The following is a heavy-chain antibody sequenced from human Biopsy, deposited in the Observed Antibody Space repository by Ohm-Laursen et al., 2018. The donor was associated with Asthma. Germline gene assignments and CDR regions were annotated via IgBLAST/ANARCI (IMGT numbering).Heavy chain of an antibody. V-gene: IGHV1-24*01. CDR2: HDHEEGGT. D-gene: IGHD3-3*02. J-gene: IGHJ6*02. Sequence: ASVKVSCKVSGYSLTDLSMHWVRQAPGQGLEWMGGHDHEEGGTVNARRFQGRVTITADIFTRTVYMELSGLRFDDTDIYYCARPSPNRDILYYYYHMDVWGQGTTVIVSS. CDR3: ARPSPNRDILYYYYHMDV. CDR1: GYSLTDLS.